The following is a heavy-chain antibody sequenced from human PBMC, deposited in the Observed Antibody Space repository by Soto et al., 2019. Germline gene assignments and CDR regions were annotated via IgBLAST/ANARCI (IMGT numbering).Heavy chain of an antibody. CDR3: AKSVGGTNYYYGMDV. V-gene: IGHV3-23*01. D-gene: IGHD2-15*01. CDR1: GFTFSLYA. CDR2: ISGSGGST. Sequence: EVQLFESGGGLVQPGGSLRLSCAASGFTFSLYAMSWVRQAPGKGLEWVSVISGSGGSTYYADSVKGRFTVSRDNSKNTLYLQMNSLGVEDTAVYYCAKSVGGTNYYYGMDVWGRGTTVTVSS. J-gene: IGHJ6*02.